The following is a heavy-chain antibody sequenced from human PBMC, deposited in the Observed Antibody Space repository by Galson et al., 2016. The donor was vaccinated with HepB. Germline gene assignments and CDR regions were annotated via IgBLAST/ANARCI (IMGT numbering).Heavy chain of an antibody. D-gene: IGHD3-22*01. V-gene: IGHV4-39*01. CDR2: VYYGGST. CDR1: GDSITNNNYY. Sequence: SETLSLTCTVSGDSITNNNYYLGWIRQPPGKGLEWIATVYYGGSTYYNPSLKGRLDIFVDTSKNQFSLRLTSVSAADTAVYFCGRMGEQGYDDRSAYYRWFDSWGQGTLVTVSS. CDR3: GRMGEQGYDDRSAYYRWFDS. J-gene: IGHJ5*01.